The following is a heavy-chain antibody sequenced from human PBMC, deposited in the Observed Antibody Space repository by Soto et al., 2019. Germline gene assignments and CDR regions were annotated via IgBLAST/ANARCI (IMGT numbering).Heavy chain of an antibody. CDR2: VSGSGGST. J-gene: IGHJ6*02. V-gene: IGHV3-23*01. CDR3: AKRIAVAVTEYYYGMDV. Sequence: PGGSLRLSCAASGFTFSSYAMGWVRQAPGKGLDWVSSVSGSGGSTYYADSVKGRFTISRDNSKHTLYLQMNSLRAEDTAVYYCAKRIAVAVTEYYYGMDVWGQGTTVTVSS. D-gene: IGHD6-19*01. CDR1: GFTFSSYA.